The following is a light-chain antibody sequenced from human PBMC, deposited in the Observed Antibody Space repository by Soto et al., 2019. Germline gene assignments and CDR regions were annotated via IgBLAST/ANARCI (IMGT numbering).Light chain of an antibody. CDR2: YAS. Sequence: IQMTQSPSSLSSSLGDRVTITCGASQNINNWLAWYQQKQGKAPKLLIYYASTLESGVPSRFSGSVSGTEGTITISSLQKDDGATYDGQHYNSYSEAFGQGTKVDIK. J-gene: IGKJ1*01. CDR1: QNINNW. CDR3: QHYNSYSEA. V-gene: IGKV1-5*01.